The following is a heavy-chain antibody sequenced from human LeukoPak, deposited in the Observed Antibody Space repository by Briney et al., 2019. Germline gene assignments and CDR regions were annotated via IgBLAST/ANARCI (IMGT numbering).Heavy chain of an antibody. CDR1: GFTFSSYA. V-gene: IGHV3-23*01. D-gene: IGHD3-16*01. Sequence: SGGSLRLSCAASGFTFSSYAMSWVRQAPGKGLEWVSAISGSGGSTYYADSVKGRFTISRDNSKNTLYLQMNSLRAEDTAVYYCAKDRSMGEQADAFDIWGQGTMVTVSS. CDR3: AKDRSMGEQADAFDI. CDR2: ISGSGGST. J-gene: IGHJ3*02.